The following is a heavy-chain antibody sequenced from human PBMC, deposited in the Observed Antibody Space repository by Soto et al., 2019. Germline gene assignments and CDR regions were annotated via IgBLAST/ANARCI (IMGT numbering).Heavy chain of an antibody. CDR3: ARTSITIFGVPTYWYFDL. CDR1: GGSISSSSYY. V-gene: IGHV4-39*01. J-gene: IGHJ2*01. Sequence: SETLSLTCTVSGGSISSSSYYWGWIRQPPGKGLEWIGSIYYSGSTYYNPSLKSRVTISVDTSKNQFSLKLSSVTAADTAVYYCARTSITIFGVPTYWYFDLWGRGTLVTVSS. D-gene: IGHD3-3*01. CDR2: IYYSGST.